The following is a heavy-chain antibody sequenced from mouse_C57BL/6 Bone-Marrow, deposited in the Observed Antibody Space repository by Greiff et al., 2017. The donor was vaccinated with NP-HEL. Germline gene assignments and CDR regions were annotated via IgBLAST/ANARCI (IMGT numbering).Heavy chain of an antibody. Sequence: EVQLVESGGDLVKPGGSLKLSCAASGFTFSSYGMSWVRQTPDKRLEWVATISSGGSYTYYPDSVKGRFTISRDTAKNTLYLQMSSLKSEDTAMYYCARDYYGSSYGYWGQGTTLTVSS. D-gene: IGHD1-1*01. J-gene: IGHJ2*01. CDR3: ARDYYGSSYGY. CDR2: ISSGGSYT. V-gene: IGHV5-6*01. CDR1: GFTFSSYG.